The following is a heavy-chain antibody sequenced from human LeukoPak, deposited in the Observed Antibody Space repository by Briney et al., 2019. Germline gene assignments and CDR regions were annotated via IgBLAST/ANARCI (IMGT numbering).Heavy chain of an antibody. D-gene: IGHD3-9*01. V-gene: IGHV4-34*01. J-gene: IGHJ6*02. CDR1: GGSFSGYY. Sequence: PSETLSLTCAVYGGSFSGYYWSWIRQPPGKGLEWIGEINHSGSINYNPSLKSRVTISVATSKNQFSLKLSSVTAADTAVYYWARGSILTGYSYYYYGMDVWGQGTTFTVSS. CDR3: ARGSILTGYSYYYYGMDV. CDR2: INHSGSI.